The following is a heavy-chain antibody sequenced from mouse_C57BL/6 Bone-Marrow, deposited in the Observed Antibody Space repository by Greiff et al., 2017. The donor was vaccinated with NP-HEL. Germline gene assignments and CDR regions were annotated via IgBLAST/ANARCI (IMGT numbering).Heavy chain of an antibody. Sequence: EVMLVESGGDLVKPGGSLKLSCAASGFTFSSYGMSWVRQTPDKRLEWVATISSGGSYTYYPDSVKGRFTISRDNAKNTLDLQMSSLKSEDTAMYYCARRLLREGYWGQGTTLTVSS. CDR2: ISSGGSYT. V-gene: IGHV5-6*02. D-gene: IGHD1-1*01. J-gene: IGHJ2*01. CDR3: ARRLLREGY. CDR1: GFTFSSYG.